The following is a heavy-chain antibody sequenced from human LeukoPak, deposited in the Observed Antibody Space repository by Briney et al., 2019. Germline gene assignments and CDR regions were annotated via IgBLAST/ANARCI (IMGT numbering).Heavy chain of an antibody. CDR3: ARDQKGFSSGWYEDY. D-gene: IGHD6-19*01. CDR2: IYTSGST. J-gene: IGHJ4*02. Sequence: SETLSLTCTVSGGSISSYFWSWIRQPAGKGLEWIGRIYTSGSTSYNPSLKSRVTMSVDTSKNQFSLKLSSVTAADTAIYYCARDQKGFSSGWYEDYWGQGTLVTVSS. V-gene: IGHV4-4*07. CDR1: GGSISSYF.